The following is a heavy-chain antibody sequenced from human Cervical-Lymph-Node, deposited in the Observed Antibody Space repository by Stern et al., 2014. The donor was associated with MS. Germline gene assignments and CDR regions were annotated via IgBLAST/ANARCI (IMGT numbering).Heavy chain of an antibody. D-gene: IGHD5/OR15-5a*01. J-gene: IGHJ4*02. CDR2: IKSKADGGTT. V-gene: IGHV3-15*01. CDR3: TTSVRVSVYFDY. Sequence: EMQLVESGGGLVRPGGSLRLSCAASGFTFTNAWMNWVRQAPGKGLEWLGRIKSKADGGTTEDAAPMKGRFTISRDDSKNTVYLLMNSLKSEDTAVYYCTTSVRVSVYFDYWGQGTLVTVSS. CDR1: GFTFTNAW.